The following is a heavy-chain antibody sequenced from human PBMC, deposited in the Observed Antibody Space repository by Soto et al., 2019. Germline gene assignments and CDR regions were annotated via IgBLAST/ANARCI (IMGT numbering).Heavy chain of an antibody. J-gene: IGHJ4*02. Sequence: QAHLAQSGAEVKKPGSSVTVSCKASGGTFKSYGISWVRQAPGQGLDWMGVIIPLYGTVNYAQKFQGRVSITADKSTSTAYMDLNSLRSDDTAVYYCARVRVIRGVIPSHFGLWGQGTQVTVS. CDR1: GGTFKSYG. D-gene: IGHD3-10*01. CDR3: ARVRVIRGVIPSHFGL. V-gene: IGHV1-69*06. CDR2: IIPLYGTV.